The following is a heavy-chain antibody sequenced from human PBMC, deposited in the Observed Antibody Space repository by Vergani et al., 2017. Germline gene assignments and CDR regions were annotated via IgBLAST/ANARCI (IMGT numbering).Heavy chain of an antibody. Sequence: LQLQESGPGLVKPSETLSLTCTVSGGSISSSSYYWGWIRQPPGKGLEWIGSIYYSGSTYYNPSLKSRVTISVDTSTNQFALKLSSVTAADTAVYYCARHQGIGLMWYAPRHSPYFDLWGRGTLVTVSS. D-gene: IGHD2-8*01. J-gene: IGHJ2*01. CDR1: GGSISSSSYY. V-gene: IGHV4-39*01. CDR2: IYYSGST. CDR3: ARHQGIGLMWYAPRHSPYFDL.